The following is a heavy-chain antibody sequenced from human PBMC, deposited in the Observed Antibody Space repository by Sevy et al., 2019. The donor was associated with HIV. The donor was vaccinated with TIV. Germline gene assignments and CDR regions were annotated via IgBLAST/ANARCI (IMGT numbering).Heavy chain of an antibody. Sequence: GGSLRLSCAASGFTFSSYAMHWVRQAPGKGLEWVAVISYDGSNKYYDNSVKGRFTISRDNSKNTAYLQMNSLRAEDTAVYYCAGDRTVVVTDDYYFDYWGQGTLVTVSS. V-gene: IGHV3-30*04. J-gene: IGHJ4*02. CDR1: GFTFSSYA. D-gene: IGHD2-15*01. CDR2: ISYDGSNK. CDR3: AGDRTVVVTDDYYFDY.